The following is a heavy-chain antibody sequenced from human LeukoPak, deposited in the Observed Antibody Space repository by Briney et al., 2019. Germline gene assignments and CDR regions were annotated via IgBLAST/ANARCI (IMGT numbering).Heavy chain of an antibody. J-gene: IGHJ4*02. CDR2: IKQDGSEK. D-gene: IGHD3-10*01. Sequence: GGSLRLSCAASGFTFSSYWMSWVRQAPGKGLEWVANIKQDGSEKYYVDSVKGRFTISRDNAKNSLYLQMNSLRAEDTAVYYCAKEIGFGTFYYFDYWGQGTLVTVSS. CDR1: GFTFSSYW. CDR3: AKEIGFGTFYYFDY. V-gene: IGHV3-7*01.